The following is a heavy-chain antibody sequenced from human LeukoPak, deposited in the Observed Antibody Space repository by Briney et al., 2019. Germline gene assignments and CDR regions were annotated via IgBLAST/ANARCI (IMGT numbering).Heavy chain of an antibody. D-gene: IGHD6-13*01. CDR1: GGTFSSYA. V-gene: IGHV1-69*04. J-gene: IGHJ6*02. CDR3: ARDRAIAAAGTGYYYGMDV. CDR2: IIPILGIA. Sequence: GASVKVSCKASGGTFSSYAISWVQQAPGQGLEWMGRIIPILGIANYAQKFQGRVTITADKSTSTAYMELSSLRSEDTAVYYCARDRAIAAAGTGYYYGMDVWGQGTTVTVSS.